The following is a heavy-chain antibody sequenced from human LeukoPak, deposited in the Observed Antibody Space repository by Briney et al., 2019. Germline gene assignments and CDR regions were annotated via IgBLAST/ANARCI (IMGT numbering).Heavy chain of an antibody. CDR2: ISSSSSYI. J-gene: IGHJ4*02. CDR1: GFTFSSYS. V-gene: IGHV3-21*01. CDR3: ARDHRVGLLYSSGWYY. Sequence: GGSLRLSCAASGFTFSSYSMNWVRQAPGKGLEWVSSISSSSSYIYYADSVKGRFTISRDNAKNSLYLQMNSLRAEDTAVYYCARDHRVGLLYSSGWYYWGQGTLVTVSS. D-gene: IGHD6-19*01.